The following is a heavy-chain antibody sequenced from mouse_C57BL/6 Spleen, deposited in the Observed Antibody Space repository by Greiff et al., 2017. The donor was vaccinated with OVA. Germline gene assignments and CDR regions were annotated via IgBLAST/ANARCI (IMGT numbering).Heavy chain of an antibody. Sequence: VQLQQSGAELVRPGASVTLSCKASGYTFTDYEMHWVKQTPVHGLEWIGAIDPETGGTAYNQKFKGKAILTADKSSSTAYMELRSLTSEDSAVYYCTRRGSWYFDVWGTGTTVTVSS. D-gene: IGHD3-1*01. J-gene: IGHJ1*03. CDR3: TRRGSWYFDV. CDR1: GYTFTDYE. V-gene: IGHV1-15*01. CDR2: IDPETGGT.